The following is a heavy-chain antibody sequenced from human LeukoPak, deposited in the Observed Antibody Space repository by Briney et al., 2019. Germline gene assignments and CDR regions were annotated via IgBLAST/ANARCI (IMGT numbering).Heavy chain of an antibody. J-gene: IGHJ4*02. CDR3: ARGLTDYYDSSGYSMVDY. Sequence: ASVKVSCKASGYTFTSYDINWVRQAPGQGLEWMGWMNPNSGNTGYAQKFQGRVTITRNTSISTAYMELSSLRSEDTAVYYGARGLTDYYDSSGYSMVDYWGQGTLVTVSS. CDR2: MNPNSGNT. V-gene: IGHV1-8*03. D-gene: IGHD3-22*01. CDR1: GYTFTSYD.